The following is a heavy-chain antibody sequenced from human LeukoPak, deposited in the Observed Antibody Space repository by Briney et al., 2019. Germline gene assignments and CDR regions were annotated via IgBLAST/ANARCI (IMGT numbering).Heavy chain of an antibody. J-gene: IGHJ4*02. CDR1: GFTFSGSA. D-gene: IGHD6-19*01. CDR2: IRSKADSHAT. Sequence: GGSLRLSCAASGFTFSGSAVHWVRQASGKGLEWVGHIRSKADSHATAYAASVQGRFTISGDDSNNTAYLQMNSLKIEDAAVYFCSRHLYSSAWYEENWGQGTLVTVSS. V-gene: IGHV3-73*01. CDR3: SRHLYSSAWYEEN.